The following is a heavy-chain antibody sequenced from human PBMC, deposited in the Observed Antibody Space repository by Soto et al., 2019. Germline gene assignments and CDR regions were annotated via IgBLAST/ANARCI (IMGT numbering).Heavy chain of an antibody. CDR3: ARGKYQRTYYYYYMDV. Sequence: SETLSLTCTVSGGSISSYYWSWIRQPPGKGLEWIGYIYYSGSTNYNPSLKSRVTISVDTSKNQFSLKLSSVTAADTAVYYCARGKYQRTYYYYYMDVWGKGTTVTVSS. CDR1: GGSISSYY. D-gene: IGHD2-2*01. V-gene: IGHV4-59*01. J-gene: IGHJ6*03. CDR2: IYYSGST.